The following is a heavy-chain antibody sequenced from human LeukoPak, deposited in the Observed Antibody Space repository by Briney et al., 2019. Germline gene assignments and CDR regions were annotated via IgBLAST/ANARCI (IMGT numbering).Heavy chain of an antibody. D-gene: IGHD3-10*01. CDR1: VFTFSSYS. Sequence: GGSLRLSCAASVFTFSSYSMNWVRQAPGKGLEWVSSINSNSGNIQYADSVTGRFTVSRDNAKNSLSLQMNSLRAEDTAVYYFARLYYGSGSYLNYYMDVWGKGTTVIVSS. CDR2: INSNSGNI. V-gene: IGHV3-21*01. CDR3: ARLYYGSGSYLNYYMDV. J-gene: IGHJ6*03.